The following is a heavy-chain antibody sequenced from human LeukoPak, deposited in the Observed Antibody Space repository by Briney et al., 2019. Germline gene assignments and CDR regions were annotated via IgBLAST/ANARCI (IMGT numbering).Heavy chain of an antibody. V-gene: IGHV1-69*05. J-gene: IGHJ4*02. CDR2: IIPIFGTA. D-gene: IGHD4-17*01. CDR3: ARVKFFGTVTTGPEIITEGWFDY. Sequence: SVKVSCKASGGTFSSYAISWVRQAPGQGLEWMGRIIPIFGTANYAQKFQGRVTITTDESTSIAYMELSSLRSEDTAVYYCARVKFFGTVTTGPEIITEGWFDYWGQGTLVTVSS. CDR1: GGTFSSYA.